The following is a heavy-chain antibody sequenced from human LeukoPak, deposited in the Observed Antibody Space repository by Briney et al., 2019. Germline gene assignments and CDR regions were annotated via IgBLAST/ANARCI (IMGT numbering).Heavy chain of an antibody. CDR3: ARSQSSSLIDY. CDR1: GFSFSAYG. CDR2: IWYDGSSK. V-gene: IGHV3-33*01. D-gene: IGHD6-13*01. J-gene: IGHJ4*02. Sequence: GGSLRLSCAASGFSFSAYGVHWVRQAPGKGLEWVAVIWYDGSSKDYADSVKGRFTFSRDNSKNTLYLQMNSLTVEDTAVYYCARSQSSSLIDYWGQGALVTVSS.